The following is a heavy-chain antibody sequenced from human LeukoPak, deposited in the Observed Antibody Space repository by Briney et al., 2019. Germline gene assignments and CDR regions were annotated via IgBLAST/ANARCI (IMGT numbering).Heavy chain of an antibody. CDR1: GFTFSSYG. CDR2: IWYDGSNK. V-gene: IGHV3-33*01. J-gene: IGHJ5*02. CDR3: ARYGEKYYGSGSYAGWFDP. D-gene: IGHD3-10*01. Sequence: PGGSLRLSCAASGFTFSSYGMHWVRQAPGKGLEWVAVIWYDGSNKYYADSVKGRFTISRDNSKNTLYLQMNSLRAEGTAVYYCARYGEKYYGSGSYAGWFDPWGQGTLVTVSS.